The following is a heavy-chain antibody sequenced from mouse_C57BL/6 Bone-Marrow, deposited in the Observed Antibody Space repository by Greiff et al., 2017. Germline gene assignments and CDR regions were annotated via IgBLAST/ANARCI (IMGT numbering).Heavy chain of an antibody. CDR2: IYPRSGNT. CDR1: GYTFTSYG. Sequence: QVQLQQSGAELARPGASVKLSCKASGYTFTSYGISWVKQRTGQGLEWIGEIYPRSGNTYYNEKFKGKATLTADTSSSTAYMELRSLTSEDSAVXCCANGDIYYDSALAYWGQGTLVTVSA. CDR3: ANGDIYYDSALAY. J-gene: IGHJ3*01. D-gene: IGHD2-4*01. V-gene: IGHV1-81*01.